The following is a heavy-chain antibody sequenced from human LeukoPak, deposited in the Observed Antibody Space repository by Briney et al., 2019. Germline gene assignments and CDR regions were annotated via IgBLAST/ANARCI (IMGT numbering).Heavy chain of an antibody. V-gene: IGHV3-23*01. J-gene: IGHJ4*02. CDR2: ISGSGGST. D-gene: IGHD3-10*01. CDR3: AKVTSERMWFGELRGAYFDY. Sequence: PGGSLRLSCAASGFTFSSYAMSWVRQAQGKGLEWVSDISGSGGSTYYADSVKGRFTISRDNSKNTLYLQMNSLRAEDTAVYYCAKVTSERMWFGELRGAYFDYWGQGTLVTVSS. CDR1: GFTFSSYA.